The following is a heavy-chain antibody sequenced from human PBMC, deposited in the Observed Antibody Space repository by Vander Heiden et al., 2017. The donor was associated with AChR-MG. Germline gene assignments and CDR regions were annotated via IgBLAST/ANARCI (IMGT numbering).Heavy chain of an antibody. CDR2: IWYDGSNK. CDR1: GVTFGSYG. D-gene: IGHD6-6*01. V-gene: IGHV3-33*01. J-gene: IGHJ6*03. Sequence: QVQLVESGGGVVQPGRSLRLSCAASGVTFGSYGMHWVRQAPGKGLEWVAVIWYDGSNKYYADSVKGRFTISRDNSKNTLYLQMNSLRAEDTAVYYCARGPSYYYYYYMDVWGKGTTVTVSS. CDR3: ARGPSYYYYYYMDV.